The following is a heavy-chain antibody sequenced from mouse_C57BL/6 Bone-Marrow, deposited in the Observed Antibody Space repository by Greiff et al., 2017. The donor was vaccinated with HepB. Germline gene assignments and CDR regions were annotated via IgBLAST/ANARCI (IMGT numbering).Heavy chain of an antibody. CDR2: INPNNGGT. D-gene: IGHD1-1*01. CDR3: ARFYYYGSSYGY. CDR1: GYTFTDYN. V-gene: IGHV1-22*01. Sequence: VQLQQSGPELVKPGASVKMSCKASGYTFTDYNMHWVKQSHGKSLEWIGYINPNNGGTNYNQKFKGKATLTVNKSSSTAYMELRSLTSEDSAVYYCARFYYYGSSYGYWGQGTTLTVSS. J-gene: IGHJ2*01.